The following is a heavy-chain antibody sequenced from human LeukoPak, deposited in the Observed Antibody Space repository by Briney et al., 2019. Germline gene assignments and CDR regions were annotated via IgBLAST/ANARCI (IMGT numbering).Heavy chain of an antibody. Sequence: GGSLRLSCAASGFTFSSYAMHWVRQAPGKGLEWVAVISYDGSNKYYADSVKGRFTISRDNSKNTLYLQVNSLRAEDTAIYNCVRPDIVTVPLGCWGQGTLVTVSS. J-gene: IGHJ4*02. CDR1: GFTFSSYA. V-gene: IGHV3-30-3*01. CDR2: ISYDGSNK. D-gene: IGHD2-2*01. CDR3: VRPDIVTVPLGC.